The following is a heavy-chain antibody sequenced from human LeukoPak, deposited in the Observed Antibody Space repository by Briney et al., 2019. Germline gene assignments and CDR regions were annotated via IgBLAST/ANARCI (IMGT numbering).Heavy chain of an antibody. CDR3: ARDPGAPVAATTEGNY. CDR1: GGSFSGHY. D-gene: IGHD2-15*01. Sequence: TSETLSLTCAVYGGSFSGHYRSWIRQPPGKGLEWIGEINHSGSTNYNPSLKSRVTISVDTSKNQFSLKLSSVTAADTAVYYCARDPGAPVAATTEGNYWGQGTLVTVSS. CDR2: INHSGST. V-gene: IGHV4-34*01. J-gene: IGHJ4*02.